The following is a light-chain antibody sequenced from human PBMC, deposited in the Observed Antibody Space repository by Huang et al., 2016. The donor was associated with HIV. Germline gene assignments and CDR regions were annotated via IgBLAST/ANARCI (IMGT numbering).Light chain of an antibody. V-gene: IGKV1-9*01. CDR1: QGISSY. Sequence: IQLTQSPSSLSASIGDRVTITCRASQGISSYLAWYQQKPGKAPKLLIYAASTLQSGVPSRFSGSGSGTDFTLIISSLQPEGFATYYCQQLNTYPVTFGGGTKVEIK. CDR2: AAS. J-gene: IGKJ4*01. CDR3: QQLNTYPVT.